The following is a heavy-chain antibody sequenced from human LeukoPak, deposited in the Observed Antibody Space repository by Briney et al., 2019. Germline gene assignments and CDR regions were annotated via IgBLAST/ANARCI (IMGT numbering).Heavy chain of an antibody. CDR3: ARDHCVSSSCYENYYYGKDV. V-gene: IGHV1-2*02. CDR2: INPNSGVT. Sequence: ASVKVSFKASVYTFTCYYMQWLRQAPGQGLEWMGWINPNSGVTNYAQKFQGRVTMTRDTSISTAYMELSRLRSDDTAVYFCARDHCVSSSCYENYYYGKDVWGRGTTVTVSS. D-gene: IGHD2-2*01. CDR1: VYTFTCYY. J-gene: IGHJ6*02.